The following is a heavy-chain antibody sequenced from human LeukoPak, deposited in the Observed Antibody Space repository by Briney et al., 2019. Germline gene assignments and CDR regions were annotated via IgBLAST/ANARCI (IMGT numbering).Heavy chain of an antibody. CDR3: ARDPPAYPCTTTRCYPEVDY. V-gene: IGHV1-2*02. D-gene: IGHD2-2*01. J-gene: IGHJ4*02. Sequence: VASVKVSCKASGYTFSGNFIHRVRRAPGLGLEWMGWINPNTGGTNSAEKFQGRVTLTRDTSLTTAYMELTSLRSDDTAVYYCARDPPAYPCTTTRCYPEVDYWGQGTLVTVSS. CDR1: GYTFSGNF. CDR2: INPNTGGT.